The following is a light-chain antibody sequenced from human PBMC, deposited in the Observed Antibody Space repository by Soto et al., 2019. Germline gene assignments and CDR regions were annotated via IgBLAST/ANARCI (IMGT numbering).Light chain of an antibody. Sequence: EIVMTQSPATLSVSPGESATLSCRASQSVSRNLAWYQQKPGQAPRLLIYGASTRATGIPARFSGSGSGTEFTLTISSLQSEDFAVYYCQQYNNWLTFGGGTKVEIK. CDR3: QQYNNWLT. V-gene: IGKV3-15*01. CDR1: QSVSRN. CDR2: GAS. J-gene: IGKJ4*01.